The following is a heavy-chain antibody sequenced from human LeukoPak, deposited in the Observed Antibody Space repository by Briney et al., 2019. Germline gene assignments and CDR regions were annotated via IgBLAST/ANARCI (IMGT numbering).Heavy chain of an antibody. CDR3: ARQYYYDSSGPWYFDY. CDR2: IIPILGIA. V-gene: IGHV1-69*02. Sequence: ASVKVSCKASGGTFSRYTISWVRQAPGQGLEWMGRIIPILGIANYAQKFQGRVTITADKSTSTAYMELSSLRSEDTAVYYCARQYYYDSSGPWYFDYWGQGTLVTVSS. J-gene: IGHJ4*02. D-gene: IGHD3-22*01. CDR1: GGTFSRYT.